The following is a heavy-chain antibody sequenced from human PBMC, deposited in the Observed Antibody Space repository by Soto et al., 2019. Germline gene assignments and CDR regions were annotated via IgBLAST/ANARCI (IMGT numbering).Heavy chain of an antibody. D-gene: IGHD3-16*01. CDR2: ITGSGGRT. CDR1: GFTFSNYA. V-gene: IGHV3-23*01. J-gene: IGHJ6*02. CDR3: AKDLYGGDNYYFGMGV. Sequence: EVQLLDSGGGLVQPGGSLRLSCAASGFTFSNYAMSWVRQAPGKGLEWVSTITGSGGRTYYPDSVKGRFTISRDNSKATLYLQMNSLRAEDTAIYYCAKDLYGGDNYYFGMGVWGQGTTVTVSS.